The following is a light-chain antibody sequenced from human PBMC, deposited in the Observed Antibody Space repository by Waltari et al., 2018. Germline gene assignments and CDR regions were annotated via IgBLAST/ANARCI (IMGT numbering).Light chain of an antibody. CDR1: QNVVSTY. CDR3: QQYGNLPIT. V-gene: IGKV3-20*01. Sequence: IVLTQSPGTLSLSPVDRATLSCRASQNVVSTYLAWYQQEPGQTPRLLISGTDTRATGIPDRFTGSESGTDFTLTISRLEPEDVAVYYCQQYGNLPITFGQGTRLEIK. J-gene: IGKJ5*01. CDR2: GTD.